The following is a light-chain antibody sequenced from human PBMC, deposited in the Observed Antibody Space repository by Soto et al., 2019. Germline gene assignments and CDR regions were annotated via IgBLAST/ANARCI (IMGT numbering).Light chain of an antibody. Sequence: QSALTQPASVSGSPGQSITISCTGTSSDVGSYNLISWYQQHPGKAPKLMIYEVSKRPSGVSNRFSGTKSANTASLTICGLHAEDEADYYCCSYAGSSTLVFGAGTQLTVL. CDR1: SSDVGSYNL. J-gene: IGLJ2*01. V-gene: IGLV2-23*02. CDR2: EVS. CDR3: CSYAGSSTLV.